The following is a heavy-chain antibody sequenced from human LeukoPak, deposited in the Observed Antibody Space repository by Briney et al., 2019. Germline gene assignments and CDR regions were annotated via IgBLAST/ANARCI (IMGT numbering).Heavy chain of an antibody. Sequence: SETLSLTCTASGDSISTYYWSWIRQPAGRGLEWIGRVYTSGSTNYNPSLKSRVTMSVDTSKNQSSLKLSSVTAADTAVYYCARSVTGPDAFDVWGQGTMVSVSS. CDR2: VYTSGST. J-gene: IGHJ3*01. D-gene: IGHD1-20*01. CDR3: ARSVTGPDAFDV. CDR1: GDSISTYY. V-gene: IGHV4-4*07.